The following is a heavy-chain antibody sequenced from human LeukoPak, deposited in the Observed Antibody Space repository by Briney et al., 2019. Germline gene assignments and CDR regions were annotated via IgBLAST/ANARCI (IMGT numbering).Heavy chain of an antibody. CDR1: GFTFSSYG. J-gene: IGHJ4*02. D-gene: IGHD5-18*01. CDR2: ISYDGSNK. V-gene: IGHV3-30*18. Sequence: PGGSLRLSCAASGFTFSSYGMHWVRQAPGKGLEWVAVISYDGSNKYYADSVKGRCTISRDNSKNTLYLQMNSLRAEDTAVYYCANRGYSYGYYFDYWGQGTLVTVSS. CDR3: ANRGYSYGYYFDY.